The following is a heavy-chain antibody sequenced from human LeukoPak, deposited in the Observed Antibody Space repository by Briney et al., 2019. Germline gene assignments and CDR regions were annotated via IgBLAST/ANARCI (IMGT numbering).Heavy chain of an antibody. CDR2: IYTSGST. Sequence: SETLSLTCTVSGGSISSYYSSWIRQPAGKGLEWIGRIYTSGSTNYNPRLQSRVNMSVDKSKTQSSLKLSCVTAADTAVYYCAREVVVPAAPIKRFMDVWGQGTTVTVYS. D-gene: IGHD2-2*01. J-gene: IGHJ6*02. CDR1: GGSISSYY. V-gene: IGHV4-4*07. CDR3: AREVVVPAAPIKRFMDV.